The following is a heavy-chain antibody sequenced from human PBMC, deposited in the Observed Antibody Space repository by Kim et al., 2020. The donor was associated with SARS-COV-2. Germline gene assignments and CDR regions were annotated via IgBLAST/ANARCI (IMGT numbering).Heavy chain of an antibody. CDR3: VRRGGTSVHP. Sequence: SSVKVSCKASPDTFNFFTIGWVRQVPGRGLEWMGGIIPGSGTAKYVQIFQDRVTITADESTATGYLEIHSLRPYDSAMYYCVRRGGTSVHPWGQGTLVSVSS. CDR1: PDTFNFFT. V-gene: IGHV1-69*13. D-gene: IGHD2-15*01. CDR2: IIPGSGTA. J-gene: IGHJ5*02.